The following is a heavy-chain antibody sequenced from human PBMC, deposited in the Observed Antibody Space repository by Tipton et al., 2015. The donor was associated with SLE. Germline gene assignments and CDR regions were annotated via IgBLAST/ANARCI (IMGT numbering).Heavy chain of an antibody. J-gene: IGHJ6*02. CDR1: GFTFSSYS. D-gene: IGHD6-19*01. CDR2: ISSSSSTI. V-gene: IGHV3-48*01. CDR3: AGDCQWLAFGYYYGMVV. Sequence: SLRLSCAASGFTFSSYSMNWVRQAPGKGLEWVSYISSSSSTIYYADSVKGRFTISRDNAKNSLYLQMNSLRAEDTAVYYCAGDCQWLAFGYYYGMVVWGQGTTVPVSS.